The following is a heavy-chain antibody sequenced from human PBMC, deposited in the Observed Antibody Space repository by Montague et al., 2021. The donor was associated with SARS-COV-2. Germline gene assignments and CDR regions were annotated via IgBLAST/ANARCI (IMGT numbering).Heavy chain of an antibody. CDR2: ISSSSSYT. Sequence: SLRLSCVASGFTFSDYYMSWIRQAPGKGLEWVSYISSSSSYTNYXDSVKGRFTISRDNAKNSLYLQMNSLRAEDTAVYYCASGAVSSSRKMDVWGKGTTVTVSS. D-gene: IGHD6-13*01. J-gene: IGHJ6*04. CDR3: ASGAVSSSRKMDV. V-gene: IGHV3-11*03. CDR1: GFTFSDYY.